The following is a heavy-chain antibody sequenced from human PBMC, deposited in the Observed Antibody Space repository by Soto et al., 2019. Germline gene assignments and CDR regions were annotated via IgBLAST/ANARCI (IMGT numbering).Heavy chain of an antibody. Sequence: SETLSLTCTVSGGSISSGGYYWSWIRRHPGKGLEWIGYIYYSGSTYYNPSLKSRVTISVDTSKNQFSLKLSSVTAADTAVYYCTRDDGYDISGYIVDYWGQGTQVTVSS. J-gene: IGHJ4*02. V-gene: IGHV4-31*03. D-gene: IGHD3-22*01. CDR2: IYYSGST. CDR1: GGSISSGGYY. CDR3: TRDDGYDISGYIVDY.